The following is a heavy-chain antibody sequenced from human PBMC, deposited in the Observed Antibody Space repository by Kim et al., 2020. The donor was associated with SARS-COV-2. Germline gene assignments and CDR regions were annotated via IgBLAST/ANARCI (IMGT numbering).Heavy chain of an antibody. V-gene: IGHV1-46*01. J-gene: IGHJ4*02. CDR3: ARDSSSSGNYFEY. Sequence: ASVKVSCKASGYSFTTYYMNWVRQAPGQGLEWMGMSNPSDGHTKYAQKFQGRVTMTRDTSTSTFYMELSSLRSEDTAVYYCARDSSSSGNYFEYWGQGTLVTVSS. CDR2: SNPSDGHT. CDR1: GYSFTTYY. D-gene: IGHD6-6*01.